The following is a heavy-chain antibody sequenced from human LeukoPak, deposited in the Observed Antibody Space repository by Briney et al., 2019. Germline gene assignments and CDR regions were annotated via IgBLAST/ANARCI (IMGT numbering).Heavy chain of an antibody. J-gene: IGHJ4*02. CDR2: ISYDGSNK. Sequence: GRSLRLSCAASGFTFSSYAMHWVRQALGKGLEWVAVISYDGSNKYYADSVKGRFTISRDNSKNTPYLQMNSLRAEDTAVYYCAREGGSWAAHYFDYWGQGTLVTVSS. V-gene: IGHV3-30-3*01. CDR1: GFTFSSYA. CDR3: AREGGSWAAHYFDY. D-gene: IGHD1-26*01.